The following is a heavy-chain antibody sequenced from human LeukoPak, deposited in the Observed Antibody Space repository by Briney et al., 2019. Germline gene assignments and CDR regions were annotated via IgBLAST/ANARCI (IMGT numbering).Heavy chain of an antibody. J-gene: IGHJ5*01. Sequence: PSETLSLTCTVSGGSISSSSYYWGWIRQPPGKGLEWIGSIYYSGSTYYNPSLKSRVTISVDTSKNQFSLKLSSVTAADTAVYYCGAAAGTGFVYWFDSWGQGTLVTVSS. CDR1: GGSISSSSYY. D-gene: IGHD6-13*01. V-gene: IGHV4-39*01. CDR3: GAAAGTGFVYWFDS. CDR2: IYYSGST.